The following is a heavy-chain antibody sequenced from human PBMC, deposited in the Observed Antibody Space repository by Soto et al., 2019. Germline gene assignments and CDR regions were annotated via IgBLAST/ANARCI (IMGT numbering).Heavy chain of an antibody. CDR1: DGSISSDRYF. D-gene: IGHD3-10*01. Sequence: VQLQESGPGLVKPSQTLSLSCSVSDGSISSDRYFWSWVRQHPGKGLEWIAYILNSGSTYFNPSLRGRVRISVDMSKSQLSLNLSSVTAAVTAVYYCARGHTTFGFYYYGLDVWGQGATVIVSS. V-gene: IGHV4-31*03. CDR2: ILNSGST. CDR3: ARGHTTFGFYYYGLDV. J-gene: IGHJ6*02.